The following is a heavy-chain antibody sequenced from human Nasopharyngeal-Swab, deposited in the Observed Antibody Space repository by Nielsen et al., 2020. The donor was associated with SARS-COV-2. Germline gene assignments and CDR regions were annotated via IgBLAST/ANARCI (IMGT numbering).Heavy chain of an antibody. CDR3: AKDGGGFGEPFYGMDV. D-gene: IGHD3-10*01. J-gene: IGHJ6*02. V-gene: IGHV3-30*18. CDR1: GSTFSSYG. CDR2: ISYDGSNK. Sequence: GESLKISCAASGSTFSSYGMHWVRQAPGKGLEWVAVISYDGSNKYYADSVKGRFTISRDNSKNTLYLQMNSLRAEDTAVYYCAKDGGGFGEPFYGMDVWGQGTTVTVSS.